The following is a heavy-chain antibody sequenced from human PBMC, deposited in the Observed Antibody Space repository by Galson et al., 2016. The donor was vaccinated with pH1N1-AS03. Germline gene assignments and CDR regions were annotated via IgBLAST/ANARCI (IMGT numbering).Heavy chain of an antibody. V-gene: IGHV4-39*07. D-gene: IGHD1-26*01. J-gene: IGHJ4*02. CDR3: ARHVSGSYPNNLDY. Sequence: CTVSGGSISSSPYYWGWVRQPPGKGLEWIGTVYYLGATYYSPSLGSRVTISIDTSKNQFSLNLNSVTAADTAVYYCARHVSGSYPNNLDYWGQGTLVIVSS. CDR2: VYYLGAT. CDR1: GGSISSSPYY.